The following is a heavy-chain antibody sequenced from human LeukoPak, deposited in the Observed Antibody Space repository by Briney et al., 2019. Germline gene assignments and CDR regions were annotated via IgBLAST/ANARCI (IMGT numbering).Heavy chain of an antibody. J-gene: IGHJ4*02. V-gene: IGHV3-48*02. CDR2: ISSSSSTI. Sequence: PGGSLRLSCAASGFSFSSYSMNWVRQAPGKGLEWVSYISSSSSTIYYADSVKGRFTISRDNAKNSLYLQMNSLRDEDTAVYYCAVVVVEEGDYWGQGTLVTVSS. CDR1: GFSFSSYS. CDR3: AVVVVEEGDY. D-gene: IGHD2-15*01.